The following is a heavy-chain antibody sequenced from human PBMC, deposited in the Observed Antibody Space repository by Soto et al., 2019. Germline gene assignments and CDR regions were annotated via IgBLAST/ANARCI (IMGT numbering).Heavy chain of an antibody. CDR3: ARGVGKKWALNDS. Sequence: SETLSLTCSVSGGSLGNYYWSWIRQSPGMGLEWIGYIHYSGTTSYNPSLARRVTMSVDTAEDKFSLHLASETAADTAVYFCARGVGKKWALNDSWGPGILVTVSS. J-gene: IGHJ5*01. CDR1: GGSLGNYY. V-gene: IGHV4-59*01. CDR2: IHYSGTT. D-gene: IGHD1-26*01.